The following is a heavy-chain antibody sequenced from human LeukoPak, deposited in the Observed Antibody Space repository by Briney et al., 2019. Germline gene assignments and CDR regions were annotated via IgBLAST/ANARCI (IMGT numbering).Heavy chain of an antibody. Sequence: PSETLSLTCTVSGGSISSSSYYWGWIRQPPGKGLEWIGSIYYSGSTYYNPSLKSRVTISVDTSKNQFSLKLSSVTAADTAEYYCARTPRAAGAIYYFDYWGQGTLVTVSS. V-gene: IGHV4-39*01. CDR1: GGSISSSSYY. CDR2: IYYSGST. D-gene: IGHD1-26*01. J-gene: IGHJ4*02. CDR3: ARTPRAAGAIYYFDY.